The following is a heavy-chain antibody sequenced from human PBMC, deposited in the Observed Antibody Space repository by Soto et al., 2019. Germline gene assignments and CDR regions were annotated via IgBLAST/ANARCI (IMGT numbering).Heavy chain of an antibody. D-gene: IGHD3-3*01. J-gene: IGHJ5*02. CDR2: IYPDDSDT. CDR1: GYSFTNYW. V-gene: IGHV5-51*01. CDR3: ARLEWLSLAAWFDP. Sequence: PGESLKISCKGSGYSFTNYWIGWVRQMPGKGLEWMGMIYPDDSDTKYSPSFQGQVTFSADKSISTAYPQWSSLKASDTAIYYCARLEWLSLAAWFDPWGQGTLVTVSS.